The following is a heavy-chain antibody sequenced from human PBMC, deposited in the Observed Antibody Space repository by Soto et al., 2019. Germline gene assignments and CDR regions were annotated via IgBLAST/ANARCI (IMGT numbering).Heavy chain of an antibody. CDR2: IYYTGTT. CDR1: GSPISSYY. CDR3: ARHLPFSSGSHAFDI. D-gene: IGHD6-19*01. J-gene: IGHJ3*02. Sequence: PSETLSLTCTVSGSPISSYYWSWFRQPPGQGLEWVGYIYYTGTTTYNPSLKSRVSISVDASKSQSSLNLTSVTAADTAVYYCARHLPFSSGSHAFDIWGQGTMVTVSS. V-gene: IGHV4-59*08.